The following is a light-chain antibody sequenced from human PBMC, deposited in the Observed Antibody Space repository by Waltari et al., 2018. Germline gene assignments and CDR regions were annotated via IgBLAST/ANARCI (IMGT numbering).Light chain of an antibody. V-gene: IGLV2-11*01. CDR3: SSYAGSYTLV. Sequence: QSALTQPRSVSGSPGQSITISCPGTSSDIGGYDYVPWYQQHPNKAPKVMIYDISKRPAGVPDRFSGSKSGNTASLTISGLQAEDEADYYCSSYAGSYTLVFGGGTQVTVL. J-gene: IGLJ2*01. CDR1: SSDIGGYDY. CDR2: DIS.